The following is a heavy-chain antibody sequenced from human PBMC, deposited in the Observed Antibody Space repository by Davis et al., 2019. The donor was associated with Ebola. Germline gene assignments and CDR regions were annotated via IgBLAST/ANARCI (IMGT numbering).Heavy chain of an antibody. Sequence: GGSLRLSCAASGFTFSSYSMNWVRQAPGKGLEWVAVIWYDGSNKYYADSVKGRFTISRDNAKNSLYLQMNSLRAEDTAVYYCASQWELPTPFDYWGQGTLVTVSS. D-gene: IGHD1-26*01. CDR2: IWYDGSNK. J-gene: IGHJ4*02. V-gene: IGHV3-33*08. CDR3: ASQWELPTPFDY. CDR1: GFTFSSYS.